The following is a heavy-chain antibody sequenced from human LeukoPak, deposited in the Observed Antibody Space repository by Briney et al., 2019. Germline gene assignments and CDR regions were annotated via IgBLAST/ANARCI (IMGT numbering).Heavy chain of an antibody. CDR1: GFTFSSYG. J-gene: IGHJ6*02. CDR3: ARGWAGDPGYYDFWSGYTYGMDV. Sequence: GRSLRLSCAASGFTFSSYGMHWVRQAPGKGLEWVAVISYDGSNKYYADSVKGRFTISRDNSKNTLYLQMNSLRAEDTAVYYCARGWAGDPGYYDFWSGYTYGMDVWGQGTTVTVSS. D-gene: IGHD3-3*01. V-gene: IGHV3-30*03. CDR2: ISYDGSNK.